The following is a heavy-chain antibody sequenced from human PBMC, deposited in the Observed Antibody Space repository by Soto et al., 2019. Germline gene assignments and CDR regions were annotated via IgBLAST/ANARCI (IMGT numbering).Heavy chain of an antibody. J-gene: IGHJ6*02. Sequence: QVQLVEFGGGVVQPGRSLRLSCAASGFTFSSYGMHWVRQAPGKGLEWVAVISYDGSNKFYAVSMKGRFTISRDNSKNTLYLQMNSLRTKNTAVYYCAKDESSSHISYSLDVWGQGTTVTVSS. CDR2: ISYDGSNK. CDR1: GFTFSSYG. CDR3: AKDESSSHISYSLDV. V-gene: IGHV3-30*18. D-gene: IGHD6-6*01.